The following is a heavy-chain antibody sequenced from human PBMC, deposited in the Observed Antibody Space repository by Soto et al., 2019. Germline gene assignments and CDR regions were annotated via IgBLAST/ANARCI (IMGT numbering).Heavy chain of an antibody. J-gene: IGHJ4*02. CDR2: IWYDGSNK. V-gene: IGHV3-33*01. CDR1: GFTFSSYG. D-gene: IGHD3-9*01. CDR3: AREFQYYYDILTGRFDY. Sequence: PGGSLRLSCAASGFTFSSYGMHWVRQAPGKGLEWVAVIWYDGSNKYYADSVKGRFTISRDNSKNTLYLQMNSLRAEDTAVYYCAREFQYYYDILTGRFDYWGQGTLVTVSS.